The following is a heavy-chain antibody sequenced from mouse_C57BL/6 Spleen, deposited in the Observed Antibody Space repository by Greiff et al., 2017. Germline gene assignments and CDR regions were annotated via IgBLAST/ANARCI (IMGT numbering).Heavy chain of an antibody. CDR1: GFSLTSYA. J-gene: IGHJ4*01. Sequence: VQRVESGPGLVAPSQSLSITCTVSGFSLTSYAISWVRQPPGKGLEWLGVIWTGGGTNYNSALKSRLSISKDNSKSQVFLKMNSLQTDDTARYYCARNPLYDGYYLYAMDYWGQGTSVTVSS. V-gene: IGHV2-9-1*01. D-gene: IGHD2-3*01. CDR2: IWTGGGT. CDR3: ARNPLYDGYYLYAMDY.